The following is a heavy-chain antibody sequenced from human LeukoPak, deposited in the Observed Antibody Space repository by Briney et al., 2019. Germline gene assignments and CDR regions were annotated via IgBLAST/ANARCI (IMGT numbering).Heavy chain of an antibody. J-gene: IGHJ4*02. D-gene: IGHD3-3*01. CDR2: ISGSTGST. CDR3: AKDLPSRFLEWLLYFDY. Sequence: GGSLRLSCAASGFTFSSHAMSWVRQAPGQGLEWVSGISGSTGSTYYADSVKGRFTISRDNYKNTLYLQMNSLRAEDTAIYYCAKDLPSRFLEWLLYFDYWGQGTLVTVSS. CDR1: GFTFSSHA. V-gene: IGHV3-23*01.